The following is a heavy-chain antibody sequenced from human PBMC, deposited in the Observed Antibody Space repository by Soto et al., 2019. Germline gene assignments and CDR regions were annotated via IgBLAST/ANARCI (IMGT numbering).Heavy chain of an antibody. D-gene: IGHD6-19*01. J-gene: IGHJ6*02. CDR1: GFTFSSYA. V-gene: IGHV3-23*01. CDR2: ISGSGGST. Sequence: GGSLRLSCAASGFTFSSYAMSWVRQAPGKGLEWVSAISGSGGSTYYADFVKGRFTISRDNSKNTLYLQMNSLRAEDTAVYYCAKSSPNSSGWYGRYYYYYYGMDVWGQGTTVTVSS. CDR3: AKSSPNSSGWYGRYYYYYYGMDV.